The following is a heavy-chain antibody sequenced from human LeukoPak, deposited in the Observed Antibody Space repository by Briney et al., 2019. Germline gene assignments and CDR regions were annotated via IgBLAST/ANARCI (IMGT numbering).Heavy chain of an antibody. J-gene: IGHJ4*02. V-gene: IGHV1-2*06. CDR2: INPNSGDT. D-gene: IGHD2-2*01. Sequence: GASVKVSCKASGYTFTGYHMHWVRQAPGQGLEWMGRINPNSGDTNYAQKFQGRVTMTRDTSISTAYVELSRLRSDDTAVYYCARDYCSSTSCLFGYWGQGTLVTVSS. CDR3: ARDYCSSTSCLFGY. CDR1: GYTFTGYH.